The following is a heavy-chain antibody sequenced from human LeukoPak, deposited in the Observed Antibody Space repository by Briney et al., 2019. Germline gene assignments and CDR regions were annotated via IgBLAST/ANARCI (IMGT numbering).Heavy chain of an antibody. CDR1: GYTFTSYD. V-gene: IGHV1-8*03. Sequence: ASVKVSCKASGYTFTSYDINWVRQATGQGLEWMGGINPNGGNTGYAQKYQGRVTITRNTSISTAYMELSRLRSEHTTVYYCARENRGDGYNLIRRGILGYWGQGTLVTVSS. D-gene: IGHD5-24*01. CDR2: INPNGGNT. CDR3: ARENRGDGYNLIRRGILGY. J-gene: IGHJ4*02.